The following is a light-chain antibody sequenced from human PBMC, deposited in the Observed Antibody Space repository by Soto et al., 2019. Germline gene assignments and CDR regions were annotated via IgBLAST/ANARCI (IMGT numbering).Light chain of an antibody. V-gene: IGKV1-5*03. CDR2: KAS. CDR3: QQYSSYSQFT. J-gene: IGKJ3*01. CDR1: QSIKNW. Sequence: DIQMTQSPSTLSASVGDRVTITCRASQSIKNWLAWYQQKPGEAPKLLIYKASTLESGVPSRFSVSGSGTEFTLTIRCLQPDDVATYYCQQYSSYSQFTFGPGTKVDIK.